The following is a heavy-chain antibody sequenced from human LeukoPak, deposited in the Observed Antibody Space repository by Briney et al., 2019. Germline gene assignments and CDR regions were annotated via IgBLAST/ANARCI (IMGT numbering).Heavy chain of an antibody. CDR2: INSDGSST. CDR1: GFTFSSYW. CDR3: ARDGSSRFWDTAMSYDAFDI. J-gene: IGHJ3*02. D-gene: IGHD5-18*01. Sequence: PGGSLRLSCAASGFTFSSYWMHWVRQAPGKGLVWVSRINSDGSSTTYADSVKGRFTISRDNAKNTLYLQMNSLRAEDTAVYYCARDGSSRFWDTAMSYDAFDIWGQGTMVTVSS. V-gene: IGHV3-74*01.